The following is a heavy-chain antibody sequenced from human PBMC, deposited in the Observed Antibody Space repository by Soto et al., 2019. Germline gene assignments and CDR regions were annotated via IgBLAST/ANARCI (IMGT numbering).Heavy chain of an antibody. V-gene: IGHV3-30*03. CDR2: ISYDGGKT. CDR1: GFTFSRYG. CDR3: ASEVRANLNDFGDYEWFDP. D-gene: IGHD4-17*01. Sequence: QVQLVESGGGVVQPGSSLRLSCAASGFTFSRYGIHWVRQSPGKGLEWVSFISYDGGKTDYVDSVRGRFTISRDNSNNILYLQMRSLRAEDTAVYFCASEVRANLNDFGDYEWFDPWGQGTLVTVSS. J-gene: IGHJ5*02.